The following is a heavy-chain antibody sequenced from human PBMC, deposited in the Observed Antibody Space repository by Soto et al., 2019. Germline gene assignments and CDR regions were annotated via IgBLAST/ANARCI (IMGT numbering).Heavy chain of an antibody. D-gene: IGHD7-27*01. V-gene: IGHV4-30-4*01. Sequence: SETLSLTCTVSGGSISSGDYYWNWIRQPPGKGLEWIGYIYYNGNTYYNPSLKSRITISLDTSKNQFSLKLTSVTAADTAVYYCARSSLERNWGWFGPWGQGILVTVSS. CDR1: GGSISSGDYY. J-gene: IGHJ5*02. CDR3: ARSSLERNWGWFGP. CDR2: IYYNGNT.